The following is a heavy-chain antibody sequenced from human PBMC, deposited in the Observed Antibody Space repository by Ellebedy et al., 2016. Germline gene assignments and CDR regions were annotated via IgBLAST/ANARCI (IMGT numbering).Heavy chain of an antibody. J-gene: IGHJ5*02. V-gene: IGHV3-23*01. CDR2: ISGSGGST. CDR1: GFTFSSYA. D-gene: IGHD3-10*01. CDR3: AKGGYGSGSSLRFDP. Sequence: GGSLRLSCAASGFTFSSYAMSWVRQAPGKGLEWVSAISGSGGSTYYADSVKGRFTISRDNSKNTLYLQMNSLRAEDTAVYYCAKGGYGSGSSLRFDPWGQGTLVTVSS.